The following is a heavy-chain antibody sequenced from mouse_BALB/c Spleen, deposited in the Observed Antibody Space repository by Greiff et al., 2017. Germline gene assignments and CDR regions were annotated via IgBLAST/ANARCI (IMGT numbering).Heavy chain of an antibody. CDR2: ISSGGSYT. D-gene: IGHD1-1*01. CDR3: AKEAPYYDGRAMDY. CDR1: GFTFSSYA. J-gene: IGHJ4*01. V-gene: IGHV5-9-3*01. Sequence: EVHLVESGGGLVKPGGSLKLSCAASGFTFSSYAMSWVRQTPEKRLEWVATISSGGSYTYYPDSVKGRFTISRDNAKNTLYLQMSSLRSEDTAMYYCAKEAPYYDGRAMDYWGQGTSVTVSS.